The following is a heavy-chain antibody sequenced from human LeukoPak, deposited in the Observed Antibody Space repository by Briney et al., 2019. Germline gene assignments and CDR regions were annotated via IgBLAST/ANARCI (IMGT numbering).Heavy chain of an antibody. CDR3: ARREESSGDNDAFDI. D-gene: IGHD2-15*01. CDR2: YYYSGSP. V-gene: IGHV4-39*01. Sequence: TETLSLTRTVSLGSLSSRIYYGRGPRNPPGKGVEGLGRYYYSGSPYHNPPLKSRVTISVDTSKNQFSLKLSSVTAADTAVYYCARREESSGDNDAFDIWGQGTMVTVSS. CDR1: LGSLSSRIYY. J-gene: IGHJ3*02.